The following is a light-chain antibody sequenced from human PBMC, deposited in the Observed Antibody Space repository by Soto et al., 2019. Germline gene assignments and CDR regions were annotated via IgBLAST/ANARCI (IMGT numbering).Light chain of an antibody. CDR3: QQYGSSST. Sequence: DIVLTQSPGTLSLSPGERATLSCRASQSVSSSYLAWYQQKPGQAPRLLIYGASSRATGIPDRFSGSGSGTDFTLTISRLEPEDFAVYYCQQYGSSSTFGQGRRLE. CDR1: QSVSSSY. J-gene: IGKJ5*01. V-gene: IGKV3-20*01. CDR2: GAS.